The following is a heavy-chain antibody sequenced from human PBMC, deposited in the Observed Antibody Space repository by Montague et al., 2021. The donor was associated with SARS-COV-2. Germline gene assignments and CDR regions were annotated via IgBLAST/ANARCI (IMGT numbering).Heavy chain of an antibody. CDR1: GYSISSGYY. Sequence: SETLSLTCTVSGYSISSGYYWGWIRHPPGKGLEWIGSIYHSGSTYYNPSLKSRVTISVDTSKNQFSLKLSSVTAADTAVYYCAVNSNYYYYYGMDVWGQGTTVTVSS. V-gene: IGHV4-38-2*02. CDR2: IYHSGST. J-gene: IGHJ6*02. CDR3: AVNSNYYYYYGMDV. D-gene: IGHD4-11*01.